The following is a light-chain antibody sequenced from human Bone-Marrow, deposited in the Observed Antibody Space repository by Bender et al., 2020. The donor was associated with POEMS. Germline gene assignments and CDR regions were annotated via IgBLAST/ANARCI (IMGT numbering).Light chain of an antibody. J-gene: IGLJ3*02. CDR3: AAWEDSLNGWV. CDR2: FNN. V-gene: IGLV1-44*01. Sequence: QSVLTQPPSASGTPGQRVTISCSGSSSNIGTNPVNWYQPLPGTAPKLLIYFNNQQPYRVPDRFSGSKSGTSASLAIGGLPSEDEADYYCAAWEDSLNGWVFGGGTKLTVL. CDR1: SSNIGTNP.